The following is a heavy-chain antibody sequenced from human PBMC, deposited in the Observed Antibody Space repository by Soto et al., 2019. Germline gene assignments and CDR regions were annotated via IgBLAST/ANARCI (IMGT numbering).Heavy chain of an antibody. CDR3: AREHTGNPCLFDF. CDR2: IYYSGST. D-gene: IGHD7-27*01. J-gene: IGHJ4*02. Sequence: SETLSLTCTVSGGSISSGDYYWSWIRQPPGKGLEWIGYIYYSGSTYYNPSLKSRITISIDTSKNQFSLELSSVTAADTAVYYCAREHTGNPCLFDFWGQGTLVTVSS. V-gene: IGHV4-30-4*01. CDR1: GGSISSGDYY.